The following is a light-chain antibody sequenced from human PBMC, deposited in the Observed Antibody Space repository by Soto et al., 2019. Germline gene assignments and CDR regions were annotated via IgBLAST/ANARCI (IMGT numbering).Light chain of an antibody. J-gene: IGKJ4*01. CDR2: DAS. V-gene: IGKV1-5*01. CDR3: QQYDNYPLT. Sequence: DIQMTQSPSTLSASVGDRVTITCRASQTVGSWLAWYQQKPGTAPKFLIYDASTLESGVPSRFSGSGSGTEFTLTISSLQPDDFATYYCQQYDNYPLTFGQGTKVEIK. CDR1: QTVGSW.